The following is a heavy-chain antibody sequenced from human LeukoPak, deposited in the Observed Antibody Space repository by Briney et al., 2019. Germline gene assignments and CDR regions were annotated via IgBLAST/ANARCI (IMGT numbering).Heavy chain of an antibody. V-gene: IGHV4-59*01. D-gene: IGHD3-9*01. CDR3: ARGGRILAGSFSPGNHYYYMDV. CDR2: IHHSGST. Sequence: SETLSLTCIVSGASITNYYWSWIRQPPGKGLEWIGYIHHSGSTNYNPSLKSRVTISVDTPRNQFSLQLNSVTTTDTAVYYCARGGRILAGSFSPGNHYYYMDVWGTGTTVTISS. CDR1: GASITNYY. J-gene: IGHJ6*03.